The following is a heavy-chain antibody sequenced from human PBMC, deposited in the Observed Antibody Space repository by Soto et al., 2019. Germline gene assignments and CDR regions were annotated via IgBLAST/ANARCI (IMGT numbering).Heavy chain of an antibody. D-gene: IGHD3-22*01. Sequence: PGASLKISCQASGYNFRHYYIAWVRQRPGRGLEWVGLIYPGDSDTRYSPSFQGQVTISADRSTSTVFLQWASLKASDTVVYFCARKDKSGYFNWFGPWGQGTLVTVSS. CDR3: ARKDKSGYFNWFGP. CDR1: GYNFRHYY. V-gene: IGHV5-51*01. J-gene: IGHJ5*02. CDR2: IYPGDSDT.